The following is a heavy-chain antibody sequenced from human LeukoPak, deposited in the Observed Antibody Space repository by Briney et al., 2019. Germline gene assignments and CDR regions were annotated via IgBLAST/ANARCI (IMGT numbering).Heavy chain of an antibody. D-gene: IGHD2-15*01. CDR3: ARVVVVAAIPSFDP. CDR2: INWNGGRT. Sequence: GGPLRLSCAASGFTFDDYGISWVRQAPGKGLEWVSGINWNGGRTCYADSVRGRFTISRDNAKNSLYLQMNSLRAEDTALYYYARVVVVAAIPSFDPWGQGTLVTVSS. V-gene: IGHV3-20*04. CDR1: GFTFDDYG. J-gene: IGHJ5*02.